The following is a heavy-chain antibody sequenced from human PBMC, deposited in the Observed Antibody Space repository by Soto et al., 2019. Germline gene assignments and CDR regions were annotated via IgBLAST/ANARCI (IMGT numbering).Heavy chain of an antibody. CDR2: IYYTGST. CDR1: GGSINNHY. D-gene: IGHD7-27*01. CDR3: ARANWYSEY. J-gene: IGHJ4*02. V-gene: IGHV4-59*11. Sequence: QVHLQESGPGLVKPSETLSLTCTVSGGSINNHYWSWIRQPPGKGLEWIGYIYYTGSTNYNPSLESRVTMPVDTSKNGLSLNLTSLTAADTAIYYCARANWYSEYWGQGTLVTVSS.